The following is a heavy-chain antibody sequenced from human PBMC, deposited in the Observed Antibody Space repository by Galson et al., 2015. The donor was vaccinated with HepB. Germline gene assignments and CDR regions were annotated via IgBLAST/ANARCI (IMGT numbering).Heavy chain of an antibody. CDR1: GFTFSSYS. CDR3: AREVAGGFGVVTRFDY. V-gene: IGHV3-48*01. D-gene: IGHD3-3*01. CDR2: ISSSSSTI. Sequence: SLRLSCAASGFTFSSYSMNWVRQAPGKGLEWVSYISSSSSTIYYADSVKGRFTISRDNAKNSLYLRMNSLRAEDTAVYYCAREVAGGFGVVTRFDYWGQGTLVTVSS. J-gene: IGHJ4*02.